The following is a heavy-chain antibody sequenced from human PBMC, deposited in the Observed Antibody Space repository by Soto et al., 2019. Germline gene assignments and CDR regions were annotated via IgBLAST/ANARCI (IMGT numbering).Heavy chain of an antibody. V-gene: IGHV4-30-2*01. CDR1: GGSISRGGDS. CDR2: IYHSGSA. J-gene: IGHJ5*02. D-gene: IGHD2-21*01. Sequence: QLQLQESGSGLVRPSETLSLTCTVSGGSISRGGDSCSWIRQAPGKGLGWIGYIYHSGSAIYNPSLKSRVTMSADRSKNQFSLRLNSVTAADTAVYYCARAQIPHWFDPWGQGILVTVSP. CDR3: ARAQIPHWFDP.